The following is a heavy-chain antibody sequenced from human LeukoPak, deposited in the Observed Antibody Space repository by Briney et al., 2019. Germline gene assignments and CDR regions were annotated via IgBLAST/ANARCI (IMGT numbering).Heavy chain of an antibody. CDR1: GGSISGYY. CDR3: VREGYDSSGYYLDS. Sequence: SETLSLTCPVSGGSISGYYWSWFRQPPGKGLEWFGWIHNSGSTENNPSLKSRVTMSVDTSKNQISLRLYSVTAADTAVYYCVREGYDSSGYYLDSWGQGTLVTVSS. J-gene: IGHJ4*02. V-gene: IGHV4-59*01. D-gene: IGHD3-22*01. CDR2: IHNSGST.